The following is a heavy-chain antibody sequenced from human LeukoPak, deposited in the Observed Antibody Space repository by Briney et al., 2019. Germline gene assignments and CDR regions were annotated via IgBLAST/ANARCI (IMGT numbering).Heavy chain of an antibody. CDR3: ARSRIVGEGYNYAY. CDR2: IFYTGST. V-gene: IGHV4-59*01. Sequence: SETLSLTCTVSGASTIAYYRSWIRQPPGKGLEWIGNIFYTGSTNYNPSLKSRVTISVDTSKNQFSLKLNSVTAADTAVYYCARSRIVGEGYNYAYWGQGILVTVSS. J-gene: IGHJ4*02. D-gene: IGHD5-24*01. CDR1: GASTIAYY.